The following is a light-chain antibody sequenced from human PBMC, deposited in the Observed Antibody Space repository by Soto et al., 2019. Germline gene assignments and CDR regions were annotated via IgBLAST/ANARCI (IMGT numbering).Light chain of an antibody. CDR2: YND. Sequence: QSVLTQSPSVSGAPRQSVTISCSGNNSNIGSNAVHWYQQLPGKAPKLLMYYNDMLPSGVSDRFSGSKSGTSASLAISGLQSEDEGDYYGATWDDRRTAWVFGGGTKLTVL. CDR1: NSNIGSNA. CDR3: ATWDDRRTAWV. J-gene: IGLJ3*02. V-gene: IGLV1-36*01.